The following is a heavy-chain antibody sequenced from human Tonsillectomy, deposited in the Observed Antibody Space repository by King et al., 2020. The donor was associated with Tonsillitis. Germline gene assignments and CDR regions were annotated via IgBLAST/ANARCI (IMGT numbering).Heavy chain of an antibody. V-gene: IGHV1-8*01. CDR2: MNPNSANR. CDR1: GYTFSTYD. Sequence: VQLVESGAEVKKPGASVKVSCKASGYTFSTYDIHWVRQATGQGLEWMGWMNPNSANRGYAQTFQGRLTMTRNTSMSTAYMELSSPRSEDTAVYYCASQVKGGLDAFDIWGQVTIVTVSS. D-gene: IGHD3/OR15-3a*01. CDR3: ASQVKGGLDAFDI. J-gene: IGHJ3*02.